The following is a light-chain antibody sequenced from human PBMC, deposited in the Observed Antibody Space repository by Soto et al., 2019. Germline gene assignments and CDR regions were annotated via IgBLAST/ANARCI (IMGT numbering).Light chain of an antibody. Sequence: ETVLTQSPAILSVSLGERATFSCRASQSISSDLAWYQQKPGQVPRLLIYGASTRATGIPDRFSGSGSGTEFTLTIRGLQSEVFAVYHCQQYNSWPHSFGQGTKLEI. CDR1: QSISSD. V-gene: IGKV3-15*01. J-gene: IGKJ2*01. CDR3: QQYNSWPHS. CDR2: GAS.